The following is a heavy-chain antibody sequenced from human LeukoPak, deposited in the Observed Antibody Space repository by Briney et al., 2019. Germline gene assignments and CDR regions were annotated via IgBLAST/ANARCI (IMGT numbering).Heavy chain of an antibody. Sequence: ASVKVYCKASGYTFTGHYMHWVRHAPGQGLEWMGCINPNSGGTTYAQKFQGRVTMTRNTSNSTAYMDLSRLRSDNTAVYYCARGGAFSSSWYLDYWGQGTLVTVSS. J-gene: IGHJ4*02. CDR1: GYTFTGHY. CDR2: INPNSGGT. V-gene: IGHV1-2*02. CDR3: ARGGAFSSSWYLDY. D-gene: IGHD6-13*01.